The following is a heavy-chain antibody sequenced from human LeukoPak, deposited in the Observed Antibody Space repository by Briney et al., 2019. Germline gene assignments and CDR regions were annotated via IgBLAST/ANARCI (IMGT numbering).Heavy chain of an antibody. Sequence: PGGSLRLSCAASGFTLTTYWMTWVRQAPGKGLEWVANIKQDGSEKYYVDSVKGRFTISRDNAKKLLYLQMNSLRVEDTAVYYCARDRGSSGRLGRFDNWGQATLVTVSP. CDR1: GFTLTTYW. CDR2: IKQDGSEK. D-gene: IGHD6-19*01. J-gene: IGHJ4*02. V-gene: IGHV3-7*01. CDR3: ARDRGSSGRLGRFDN.